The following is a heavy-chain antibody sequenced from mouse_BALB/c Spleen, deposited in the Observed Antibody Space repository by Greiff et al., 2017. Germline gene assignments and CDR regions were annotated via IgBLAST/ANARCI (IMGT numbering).Heavy chain of an antibody. CDR3: ARDPHYGNYEEGFAY. D-gene: IGHD2-1*01. V-gene: IGHV5-4*02. Sequence: EVHLVESGGGLVKPGGSLKLSCAASGFTFSDYYMYWVRQTPEKRLEWVATISDGGSYTYYPDSVKGRFTISRDNAKNNLYLQMSSLKSEDTAMYYCARDPHYGNYEEGFAYWGQGTLVTVSA. J-gene: IGHJ3*01. CDR2: ISDGGSYT. CDR1: GFTFSDYY.